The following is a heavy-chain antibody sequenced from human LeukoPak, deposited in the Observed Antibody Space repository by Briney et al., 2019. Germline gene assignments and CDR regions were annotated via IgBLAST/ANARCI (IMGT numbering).Heavy chain of an antibody. J-gene: IGHJ4*02. CDR2: ISGSGGST. CDR1: GFTFSSYA. CDR3: AKDRNDYGDYDMGY. D-gene: IGHD4-17*01. Sequence: GGSLRLSCAASGFTFSSYAVSWVRQAPGKGLEWVSAISGSGGSTYYADSVKGRFTISRDNSKNTLYLQMNSLRAEDTAVYCCAKDRNDYGDYDMGYWGQGTLVTVSS. V-gene: IGHV3-23*01.